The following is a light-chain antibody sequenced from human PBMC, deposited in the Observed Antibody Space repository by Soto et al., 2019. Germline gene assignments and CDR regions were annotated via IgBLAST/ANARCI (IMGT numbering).Light chain of an antibody. CDR2: GVK. CDR1: GRDIGAYDY. Sequence: QSALTQPASVSGSPGQSITISCTGSGRDIGAYDYVSWYQQHPGKAPKLLIYGVKNRPSGVSYRFSASKSAFTASLTISGLQAEEQAPYYCSSYTTSYFYVFGPGTKVTV. CDR3: SSYTTSYFYV. V-gene: IGLV2-14*01. J-gene: IGLJ1*01.